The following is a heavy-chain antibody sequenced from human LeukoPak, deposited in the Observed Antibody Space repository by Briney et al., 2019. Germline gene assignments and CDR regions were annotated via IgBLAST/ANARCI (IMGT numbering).Heavy chain of an antibody. CDR1: GFTFSDYY. CDR3: ARESVAGLFDY. V-gene: IGHV3-11*01. D-gene: IGHD6-19*01. J-gene: IGHJ4*02. Sequence: GGSLRLSCAASGFTFSDYYMSWIRQAPGKGLEWVSYISSSGSTIYYAVSVKGRFTISRDNAKNSLYLQMNSLRAEDTAVYYCARESVAGLFDYWGQGTLVTVSS. CDR2: ISSSGSTI.